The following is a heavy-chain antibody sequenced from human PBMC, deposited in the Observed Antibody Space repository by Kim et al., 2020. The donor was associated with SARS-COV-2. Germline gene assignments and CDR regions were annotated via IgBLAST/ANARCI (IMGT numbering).Heavy chain of an antibody. V-gene: IGHV3-23*01. CDR2: ISGSAGST. CDR1: GFTFSSYA. D-gene: IGHD4-17*01. Sequence: GGSLRLSCAASGFTFSSYAMSWVRQAPGKGLEWVSAISGSAGSTYYADSVKGRFTISRDNSKNTLYLQMNSLRAEDTAVYYCAKGRHADYWDNWFDPWGQGTLVTVSS. CDR3: AKGRHADYWDNWFDP. J-gene: IGHJ5*02.